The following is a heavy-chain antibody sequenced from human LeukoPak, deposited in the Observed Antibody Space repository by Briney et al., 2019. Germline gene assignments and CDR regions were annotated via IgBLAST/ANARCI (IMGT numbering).Heavy chain of an antibody. CDR1: GGSFSGYY. V-gene: IGHV4-34*01. Sequence: SETLSLTCAVYGGSFSGYYWSWIRQPPGKGLEWIGEINHSGSTNYNPSLKSRVTISVDTSRNQFSLKLSSVTAADTAVYYCARDRRVDWLFSYGMDVWGQGTTVTVSS. D-gene: IGHD3-9*01. CDR3: ARDRRVDWLFSYGMDV. J-gene: IGHJ6*02. CDR2: INHSGST.